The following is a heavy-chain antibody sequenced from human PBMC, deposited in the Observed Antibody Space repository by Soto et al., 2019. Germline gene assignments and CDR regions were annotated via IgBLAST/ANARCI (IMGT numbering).Heavy chain of an antibody. CDR1: GGSISSSSYY. V-gene: IGHV4-39*01. CDR2: IYYSGST. CDR3: ARARGYSYGYGMDV. D-gene: IGHD5-18*01. Sequence: SETLSLTCTVSGGSISSSSYYWGWIRQPPGKGLEWIGSIYYSGSTYYNPSLKSRVTISVDTSKNQFSLKLSSVTAADTAVYYCARARGYSYGYGMDVWGQGTTVTVSS. J-gene: IGHJ6*02.